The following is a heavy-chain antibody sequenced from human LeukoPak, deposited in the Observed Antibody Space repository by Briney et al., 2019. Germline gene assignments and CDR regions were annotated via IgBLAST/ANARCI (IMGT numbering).Heavy chain of an antibody. V-gene: IGHV3-7*01. CDR1: GFTFSNYW. D-gene: IGHD6-13*01. CDR2: IGQDGSAK. Sequence: PGGSLRLSCATSGFTFSNYWMSWVRQVPGKGLEWVASIGQDGSAKTYVDSVKGRFTISRDNAKNSLYLQMNSLRAEDTAVYYCARDRSRAGPPEPDIFDYWGQGTLVTVSS. J-gene: IGHJ4*02. CDR3: ARDRSRAGPPEPDIFDY.